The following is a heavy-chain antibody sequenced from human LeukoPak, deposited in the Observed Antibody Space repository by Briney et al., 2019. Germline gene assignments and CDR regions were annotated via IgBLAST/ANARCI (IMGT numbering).Heavy chain of an antibody. CDR2: ISSSSSTI. CDR1: GFTFSRYS. V-gene: IGHV3-48*01. J-gene: IGHJ4*02. CDR3: ARNQIVGATGFDY. Sequence: GRSLRLSCAASGFTFSRYSLNWVRQAPGKGLEWVSYISSSSSTIYYADSVKGRFTISRDNAKNSLYLQMNSLRAEDTAVYYCARNQIVGATGFDYWGQGTLVTVSS. D-gene: IGHD1-26*01.